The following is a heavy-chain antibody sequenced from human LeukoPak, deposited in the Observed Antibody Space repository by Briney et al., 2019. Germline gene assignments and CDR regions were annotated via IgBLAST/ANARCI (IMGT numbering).Heavy chain of an antibody. CDR2: ISSSGTTI. V-gene: IGHV3-11*04. CDR1: GFTFSDYY. J-gene: IGHJ4*02. D-gene: IGHD4-23*01. CDR3: ARDLTTVVTDSDY. Sequence: GGSLRLSCAASGFTFSDYYMSWIRQAPGKGLEWVSYISSSGTTIYYADSVKGRFTISRDNAKNSLYLQMNSLRAEDTAVYYCARDLTTVVTDSDYWGQGTLVTVSS.